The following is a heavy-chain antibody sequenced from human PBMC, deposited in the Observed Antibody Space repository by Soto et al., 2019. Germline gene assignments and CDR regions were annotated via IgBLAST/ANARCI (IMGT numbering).Heavy chain of an antibody. Sequence: ETLSLTCTVSGGSISSSSYYWGWIRQPPGKGLEWIGNVYYGGSTYYNPSLKSRVTISVETSKSQFSLKLSSVTAADTAVCYCAGGDYYHSSGYYFYYYTMDVWGQGTTVTVSS. CDR3: AGGDYYHSSGYYFYYYTMDV. CDR2: VYYGGST. D-gene: IGHD3-22*01. J-gene: IGHJ6*02. CDR1: GGSISSSSYY. V-gene: IGHV4-39*01.